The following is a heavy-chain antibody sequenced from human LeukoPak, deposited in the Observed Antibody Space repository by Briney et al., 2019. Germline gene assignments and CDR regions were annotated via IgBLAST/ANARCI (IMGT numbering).Heavy chain of an antibody. CDR2: INPNSGGT. J-gene: IGHJ4*02. CDR1: GYTFTGYY. CDR3: ARLLGTWNTFDY. D-gene: IGHD1/OR15-1a*01. V-gene: IGHV1-2*02. Sequence: GASVKVSCKASGYTFTGYYMHWVRQAPGQGLEWMGWINPNSGGTNYAQKFQGRVTMTRDTSISTAYMELSRLRSDDAAVYYCARLLGTWNTFDYWGQGTLVTVSS.